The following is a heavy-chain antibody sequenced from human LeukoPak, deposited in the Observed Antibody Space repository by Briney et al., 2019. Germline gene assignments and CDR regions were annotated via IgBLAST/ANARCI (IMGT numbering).Heavy chain of an antibody. D-gene: IGHD1-20*01. CDR3: ARGQYNWNY. V-gene: IGHV4-59*01. Sequence: SETLSLTCTVSGGSISYHWSWIRQPPGKGLEWLGYIYYSGSTNYNPSHKIRVTISVDTSKNQFSLKLRSVTAADTAVYYCARGQYNWNYWGQGTLVTVSS. CDR1: GGSISYH. J-gene: IGHJ4*02. CDR2: IYYSGST.